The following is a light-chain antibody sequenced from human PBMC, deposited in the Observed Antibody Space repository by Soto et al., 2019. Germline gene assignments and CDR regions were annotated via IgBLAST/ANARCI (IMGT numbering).Light chain of an antibody. CDR1: QRVSSN. CDR3: QQYNNWPRT. V-gene: IGKV3-15*01. CDR2: GAS. J-gene: IGKJ1*01. Sequence: EIVLTQAPATLSLSPGERATLSCRARQRVSSNYLSWYQQQPRQQPRLLLYGASTRAAGIPARFSGSGSARAFTLPINSLQSEDYAVYYCQQYNNWPRTFGQGTKVDIK.